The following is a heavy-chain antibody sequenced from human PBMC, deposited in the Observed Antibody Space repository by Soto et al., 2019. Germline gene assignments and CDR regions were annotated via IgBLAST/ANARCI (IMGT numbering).Heavy chain of an antibody. J-gene: IGHJ5*02. D-gene: IGHD6-13*01. CDR3: ASRAGYSSSWYRLDWFDP. V-gene: IGHV4-34*01. Sequence: SETLSLTCAVYGGSFRGYYWSWIRQPPRKELEWIGEINHSGSTNYNPSLKSRVTISVDTSKNQFSLKLSSVTAADTAVYYCASRAGYSSSWYRLDWFDPWGQGTLVTVSS. CDR1: GGSFRGYY. CDR2: INHSGST.